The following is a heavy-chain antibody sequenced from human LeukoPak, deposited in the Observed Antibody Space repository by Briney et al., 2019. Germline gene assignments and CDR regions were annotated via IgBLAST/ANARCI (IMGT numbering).Heavy chain of an antibody. Sequence: ASVVVSCKASGYTFTSYGISWVRQAPGQGLEWMGWISAYNGNTNYAQKLQGRVTMTTDTSTSTAYMELRSLRSDDTAVYYCARDSSGWETFDYWGQGTLVTVSS. CDR2: ISAYNGNT. CDR1: GYTFTSYG. CDR3: ARDSSGWETFDY. V-gene: IGHV1-18*01. D-gene: IGHD6-19*01. J-gene: IGHJ4*02.